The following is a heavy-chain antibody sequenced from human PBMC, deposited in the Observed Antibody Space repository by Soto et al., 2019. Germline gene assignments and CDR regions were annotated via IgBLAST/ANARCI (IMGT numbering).Heavy chain of an antibody. V-gene: IGHV1-69*13. CDR1: GGTFSSYA. CDR2: IIPIFGTA. J-gene: IGHJ6*02. D-gene: IGHD2-2*02. CDR3: ALGPYCSSTSCYKGLYYYYYGMDV. Sequence: SVKVSCKASGGTFSSYAISWVRQAPGQGLEWMGGIIPIFGTANYAQKFQGSVTITADESTSTAYMELSSLRSEDTAVYYCALGPYCSSTSCYKGLYYYYYGMDVWGQGTTVTVSS.